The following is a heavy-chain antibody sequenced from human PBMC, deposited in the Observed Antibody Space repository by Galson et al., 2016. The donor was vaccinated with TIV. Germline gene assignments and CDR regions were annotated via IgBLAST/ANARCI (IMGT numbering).Heavy chain of an antibody. D-gene: IGHD6-19*01. V-gene: IGHV3-7*01. CDR1: RSTFSSSW. CDR3: AQWLVTSNS. CDR2: INGDGTEI. Sequence: SLRLPCADSRSTFSSSWMYWVRQAPGTGLEWVANINGDGTEIKYVDSVKCRLTISRDNAKNSHYLQMSNLTVEDTAIYYCAQWLVTSNSWGQGTMVTVSS. J-gene: IGHJ4*02.